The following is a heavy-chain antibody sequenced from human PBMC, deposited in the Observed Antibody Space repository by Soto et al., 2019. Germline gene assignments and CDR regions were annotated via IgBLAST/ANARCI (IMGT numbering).Heavy chain of an antibody. CDR1: GFTVSSNY. D-gene: IGHD1-26*01. CDR2: IYSAGNT. CDR3: SRDFVVGGPTINYYYGMDV. Sequence: GGSLRLSCAASGFTVSSNYMSWVRQAPGKRQEKNSIIYSAGNTYYADSVKGRFTISRDNSKNTLYLQMNSLGAEDTAVYFCSRDFVVGGPTINYYYGMDVWGQGTTVTVSS. V-gene: IGHV3-66*01. J-gene: IGHJ6*02.